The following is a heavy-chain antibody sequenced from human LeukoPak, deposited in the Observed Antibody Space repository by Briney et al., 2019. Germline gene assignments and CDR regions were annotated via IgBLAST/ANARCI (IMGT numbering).Heavy chain of an antibody. J-gene: IGHJ5*02. CDR2: ISAYNGNT. CDR3: ARGQSGYDFWSGYYTVQLDP. CDR1: GYTFTSYG. V-gene: IGHV1-18*01. Sequence: ASVKVSCKASGYTFTSYGISWVRQAPGQGLEWMGWISAYNGNTNYAQKLQGRVTMTTDTSTRTAYMELRSLRSDDTAVYYCARGQSGYDFWSGYYTVQLDPWGQGTLVTVSS. D-gene: IGHD3-3*01.